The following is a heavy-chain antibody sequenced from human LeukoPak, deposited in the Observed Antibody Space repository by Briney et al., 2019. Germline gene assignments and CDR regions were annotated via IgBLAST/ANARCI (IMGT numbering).Heavy chain of an antibody. CDR1: GFTFSSYS. J-gene: IGHJ2*01. CDR2: ISSSSSYI. V-gene: IGHV3-21*01. D-gene: IGHD1-7*01. Sequence: GGSLRLSCAASGFTFSSYSMNWVRQAPGKGLEWVSSISSSSSYIYYADSVKGRFTISRDNAKNSLYLQMNSLRAEDTAVYYCARDQNYTYYWYFDLWGRGTLVTVSS. CDR3: ARDQNYTYYWYFDL.